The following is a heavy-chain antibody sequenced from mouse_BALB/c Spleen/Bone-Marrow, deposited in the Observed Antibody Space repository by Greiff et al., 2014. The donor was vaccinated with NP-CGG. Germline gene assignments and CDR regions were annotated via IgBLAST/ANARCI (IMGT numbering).Heavy chain of an antibody. CDR2: ILPGSGNT. J-gene: IGHJ3*01. Sequence: QVQLKESGPELMKPGASVKISCKATGYTFSSYWIEWVKQRPGHGLEWIGEILPGSGNTHYNEKFKGKATFTEDTSSNTAYMQLSSLASEDSAVYYCTRQGFACWGQGTLVTVSA. CDR1: GYTFSSYW. V-gene: IGHV1-9*01. CDR3: TRQGFAC.